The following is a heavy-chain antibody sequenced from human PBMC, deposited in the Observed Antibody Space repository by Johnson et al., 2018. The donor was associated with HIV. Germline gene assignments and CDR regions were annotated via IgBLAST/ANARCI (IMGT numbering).Heavy chain of an antibody. CDR2: IRYDGSNK. J-gene: IGHJ3*01. Sequence: QVQLVESGGGLIQPGGSLRLSCAASGFTFSSYAMSWVRQAPGKGLEWVAFIRYDGSNKYYADSVKGRFTISRDSSKNTLYLQLNSLRPEDTALYYCAKEVPDKFDVWGQGTMVTVSS. CDR3: AKEVPDKFDV. CDR1: GFTFSSYA. V-gene: IGHV3-30*02.